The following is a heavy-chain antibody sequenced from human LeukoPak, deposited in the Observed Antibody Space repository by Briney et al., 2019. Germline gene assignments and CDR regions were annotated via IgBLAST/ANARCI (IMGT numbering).Heavy chain of an antibody. J-gene: IGHJ6*02. Sequence: GGSLRLSCAASGFTFSSYSMNWVRQAPGKGLEWVSSISSSSSYIYYADSVKGRFTISRDNAKNSLYLQMHGLRADDTAVYYCARNLGRGYCRGTTCYGRLYTDYYYYGMDVWGRGTTVTVSS. V-gene: IGHV3-21*01. D-gene: IGHD2-2*01. CDR3: ARNLGRGYCRGTTCYGRLYTDYYYYGMDV. CDR1: GFTFSSYS. CDR2: ISSSSSYI.